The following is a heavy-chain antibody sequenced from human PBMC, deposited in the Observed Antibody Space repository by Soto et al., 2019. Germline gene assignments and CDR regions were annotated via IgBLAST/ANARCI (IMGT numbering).Heavy chain of an antibody. CDR1: GGTFSNSA. Sequence: SVKVSCKASGGTFSNSAISWVRQAPGQGLEWMGGIMPIFRTPDYAQKFQGRVTITADESTSTAYMELRGLRSDDTAVYYCASDKDRLQLGGNYHYILDVWGQGTTVTVSS. D-gene: IGHD5-12*01. CDR3: ASDKDRLQLGGNYHYILDV. J-gene: IGHJ6*02. CDR2: IMPIFRTP. V-gene: IGHV1-69*13.